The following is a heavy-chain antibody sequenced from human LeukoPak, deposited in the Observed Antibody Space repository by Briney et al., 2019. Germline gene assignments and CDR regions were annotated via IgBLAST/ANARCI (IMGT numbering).Heavy chain of an antibody. D-gene: IGHD5-12*01. CDR3: ARYYSGYNDY. CDR2: IYYSGST. CDR1: GASITNYY. V-gene: IGHV4-59*01. Sequence: PSETLSLTCSVSGASITNYYWNWLRQPPGKGLEWIGYIYYSGSTNYNPSLKSRVTISVDTSKNQLSLKLSSVTAADTAVYYCARYYSGYNDYWGQGTLVTVSS. J-gene: IGHJ4*02.